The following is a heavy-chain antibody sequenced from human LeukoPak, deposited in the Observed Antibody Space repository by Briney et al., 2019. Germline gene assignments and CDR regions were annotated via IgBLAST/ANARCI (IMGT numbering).Heavy chain of an antibody. Sequence: PSETLSLTYTGSGGSITSHYWSWIRQPPGKGLEWIGYIYYSGSTNYNPSLKSRVTISVDTSKNQFSLKLSSVTAADTAVYYCARTYLLEMASPYFDYWGQGTLVTVSS. J-gene: IGHJ4*02. CDR3: ARTYLLEMASPYFDY. D-gene: IGHD5-24*01. CDR2: IYYSGST. V-gene: IGHV4-59*11. CDR1: GGSITSHY.